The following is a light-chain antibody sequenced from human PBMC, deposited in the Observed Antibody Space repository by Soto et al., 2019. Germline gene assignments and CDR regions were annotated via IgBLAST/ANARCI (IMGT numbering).Light chain of an antibody. Sequence: LTQPRSVSGSPGQSVTLSCPGTSSDVGRYNFVSWYQQHPDKAPALIIYDVTRRPSGVPDRFSGSKSGNTASLTISRLEGEDVTDYYWCSYAGSYTHALGNGTKVNVL. CDR2: DVT. CDR1: SSDVGRYNF. J-gene: IGLJ1*01. V-gene: IGLV2-11*01. CDR3: CSYAGSYTHA.